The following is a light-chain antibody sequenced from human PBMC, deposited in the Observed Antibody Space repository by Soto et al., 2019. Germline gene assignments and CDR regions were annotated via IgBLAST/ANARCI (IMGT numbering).Light chain of an antibody. J-gene: IGLJ1*01. CDR3: CSYAGSYTFEVYV. V-gene: IGLV2-11*01. CDR2: DVS. CDR1: SSDVGGYNY. Sequence: QSVRTQPRSVSGSPGQSVTISCTGTSSDVGGYNYVSWYQQHPGKAPKLMIYDVSKRPSGVPDRFSGSKSGNTASLTISGLQAEDEADYYCCSYAGSYTFEVYVFGTGTKVTV.